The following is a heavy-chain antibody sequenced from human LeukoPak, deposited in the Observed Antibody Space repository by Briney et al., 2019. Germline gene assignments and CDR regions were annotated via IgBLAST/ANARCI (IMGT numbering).Heavy chain of an antibody. D-gene: IGHD3-3*01. CDR2: INSDGSST. V-gene: IGHV3-74*01. Sequence: GGSLRLSCAASGFTFSSYWMHWVRQAPGKGLVRVSRINSDGSSTSYADSVKGRFTISRDNAKNTLYLQMNSLRAEDTAVYYCARGGYDFWSGYFIDYWGQGTLVTVSS. CDR1: GFTFSSYW. J-gene: IGHJ4*02. CDR3: ARGGYDFWSGYFIDY.